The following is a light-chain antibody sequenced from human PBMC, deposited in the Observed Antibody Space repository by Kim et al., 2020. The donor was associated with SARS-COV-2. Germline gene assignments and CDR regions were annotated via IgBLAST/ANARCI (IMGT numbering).Light chain of an antibody. CDR2: QDT. CDR1: KLGYKY. V-gene: IGLV3-1*01. J-gene: IGLJ1*01. CDR3: QAWDSNTSFV. Sequence: SYELTQPPSVSVSPGQTASITCSGDKLGYKYACWYQQKPGQSPVMVIYQDTKRPSGIPERFSGSNSGNTATLTISGTQAMDEADYYCQAWDSNTSFVFGSGTKVTVL.